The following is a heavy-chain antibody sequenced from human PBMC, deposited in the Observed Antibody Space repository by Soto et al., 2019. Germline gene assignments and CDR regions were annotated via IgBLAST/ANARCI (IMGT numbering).Heavy chain of an antibody. J-gene: IGHJ3*02. D-gene: IGHD1-20*01. V-gene: IGHV3-23*01. CDR1: GFTFYSYA. CDR3: VKDRMAYNSVWAPFDI. CDR2: IGSVGGDT. Sequence: EVQLLESGGGLVQPGGSLRLSCAASGFTFYSYAMSSVRQAPGKGLEWVSTIGSVGGDTYYADSVKGRFTISRDVSKNTLLLQMNSLRAEDTAVYYCVKDRMAYNSVWAPFDIWGQGRMVTVSS.